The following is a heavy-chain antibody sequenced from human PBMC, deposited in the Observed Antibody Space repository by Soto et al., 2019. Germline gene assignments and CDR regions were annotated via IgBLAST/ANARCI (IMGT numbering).Heavy chain of an antibody. CDR1: GFTFSNAW. J-gene: IGHJ3*02. V-gene: IGHV3-15*01. CDR2: ISIKTAGGTA. Sequence: VQLVEYGGGLVKPGESLRLSCAASGFTFSNAWMSWVRQAPGKGLEWVGRISIKTAGGTADYAAPVKGRFTISRDDTKNTVFLQMNSLKTEDTALYSDTQYGSGSLHIWGRGTMVTVSS. D-gene: IGHD3-10*01. CDR3: TQYGSGSLHI.